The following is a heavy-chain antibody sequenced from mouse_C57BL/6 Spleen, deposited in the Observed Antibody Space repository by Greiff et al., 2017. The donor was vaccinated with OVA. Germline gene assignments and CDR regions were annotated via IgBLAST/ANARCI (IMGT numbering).Heavy chain of an antibody. CDR3: ARRALLRNFDY. CDR2: ISRGSSTT. J-gene: IGHJ2*01. Sequence: EVKVVEPGGGLVKPGGSLKLSCAASGFTFSDYGMHWVRQAPEKGLERVAYISRGSSTTYYADTVKGRFTISRDKSKNTVFLQLTSLRSEDTAMYYSARRALLRNFDYWGQGTTLTVSA. V-gene: IGHV5-17*01. CDR1: GFTFSDYG. D-gene: IGHD1-2*01.